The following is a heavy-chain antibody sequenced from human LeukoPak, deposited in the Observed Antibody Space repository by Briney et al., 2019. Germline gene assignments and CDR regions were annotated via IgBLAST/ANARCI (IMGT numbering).Heavy chain of an antibody. V-gene: IGHV3-33*01. CDR3: ARGTSGGYEGDY. CDR1: GFTFSSYG. D-gene: IGHD1-1*01. J-gene: IGHJ4*02. CDR2: IWYDGSNK. Sequence: GGSLRLSCAASGFTFSSYGMHWVRQAPGKGLESVAVIWYDGSNKYYADSVKGRFTISRDNSKNTLYLQMNSLRAEDTAVYYCARGTSGGYEGDYWGQGTLVTVSS.